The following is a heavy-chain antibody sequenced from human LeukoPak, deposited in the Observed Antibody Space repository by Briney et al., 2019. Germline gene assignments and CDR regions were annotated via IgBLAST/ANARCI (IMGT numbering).Heavy chain of an antibody. CDR1: GGTFSSYA. Sequence: SVKVSCKASGGTFSSYAISWLRQAPGQGLEWMGGIIPIFGTANYAQKFQGRVTITADESTSTAYMELSSLRSEDTAVYYCARVAPGSGSYLAYFDYWGQGTLVTVSS. CDR3: ARVAPGSGSYLAYFDY. J-gene: IGHJ4*02. D-gene: IGHD3-10*01. CDR2: IIPIFGTA. V-gene: IGHV1-69*01.